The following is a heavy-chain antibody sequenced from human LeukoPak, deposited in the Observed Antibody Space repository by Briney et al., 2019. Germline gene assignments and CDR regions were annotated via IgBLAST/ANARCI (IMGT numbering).Heavy chain of an antibody. J-gene: IGHJ4*02. CDR2: ISGSGGST. D-gene: IGHD6-13*01. Sequence: PGGSLRLSCAASGFTFSSYAMSWVRQAPGKGLEWVSAISGSGGSTYYADSVKGRFTISRDNSKNTPYLQMNSLRAEDTAVYYCAKGPRSSWYFEWFDYWGQGTLVTVSS. CDR3: AKGPRSSWYFEWFDY. CDR1: GFTFSSYA. V-gene: IGHV3-23*01.